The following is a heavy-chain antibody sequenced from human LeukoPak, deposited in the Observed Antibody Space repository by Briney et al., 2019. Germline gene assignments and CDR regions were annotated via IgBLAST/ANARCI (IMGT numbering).Heavy chain of an antibody. CDR2: IYPADSQT. CDR1: GXSFITYW. D-gene: IGHD4-23*01. J-gene: IGHJ4*02. CDR3: ARPSSLYGGTSEDY. V-gene: IGHV5-51*01. Sequence: RGESLKISCKASGXSFITYWSGWVRQMPGKGLEWMGIIYPADSQTRYSPSFQGQVTISADKSISTAYLQWSSLKASDTAMYYCARPSSLYGGTSEDYWGQGTLVTVSS.